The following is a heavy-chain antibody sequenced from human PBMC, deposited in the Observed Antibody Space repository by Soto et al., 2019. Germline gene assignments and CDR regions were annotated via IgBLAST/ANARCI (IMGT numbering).Heavy chain of an antibody. D-gene: IGHD2-21*01. CDR1: GFTFSSYA. J-gene: IGHJ6*02. CDR2: ISYDGSNK. Sequence: GGSLRLSCAASGFTFSSYAMHWVRQAPGKGLEWVAVISYDGSNKYYADSVKGRFTISRDNSKNTLYLQMNSLRAEDTAVYYCASGRKVRGNYYGMDVWGQGTTVTVSS. CDR3: ASGRKVRGNYYGMDV. V-gene: IGHV3-30-3*01.